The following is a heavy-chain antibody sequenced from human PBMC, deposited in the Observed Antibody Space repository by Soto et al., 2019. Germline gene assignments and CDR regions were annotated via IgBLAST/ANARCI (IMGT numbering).Heavy chain of an antibody. CDR1: GGSISSYY. CDR2: IYYSGST. D-gene: IGHD3-22*01. CDR3: ARWAEYYYDSSGGGDAFDI. Sequence: SETLSLTCTVSGGSISSYYWSWIRQSPGKGLEWIGYIYYSGSTNYNPSLKSRVTISVDTSKNQFSLKLSSVTAADTAVYYCARWAEYYYDSSGGGDAFDIWGQGTMVT. J-gene: IGHJ3*02. V-gene: IGHV4-59*01.